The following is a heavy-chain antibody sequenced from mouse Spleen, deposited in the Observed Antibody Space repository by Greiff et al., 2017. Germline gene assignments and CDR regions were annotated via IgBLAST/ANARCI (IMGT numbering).Heavy chain of an antibody. CDR2: ISSGSSTI. CDR3: ARNYGSDYFDY. CDR1: GFTFSDYG. D-gene: IGHD1-1*01. J-gene: IGHJ2*01. Sequence: EVKVEESGGGLVKPGGSLKLSCAASGFTFSDYGMHWVRQAPEKGLEWVAYISSGSSTIYYADTVKGRFTISRDNAKNTLFLQMTSLRSEDTAMYYCARNYGSDYFDYWGQGTTLTVSS. V-gene: IGHV5-17*01.